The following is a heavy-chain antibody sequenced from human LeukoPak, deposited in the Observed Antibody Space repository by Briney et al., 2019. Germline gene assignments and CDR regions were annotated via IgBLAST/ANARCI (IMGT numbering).Heavy chain of an antibody. CDR2: IYYSGST. J-gene: IGHJ4*02. Sequence: SETLSLTCTVSGGSISSSYYYWGWIRQPPGKGLEWIGTIYYSGSTYYNPSLKSRVTISVDTSKNQFSLKLSSVTDPDTAVYYCARHEDRNWYFDHWGQGTLVTVSS. D-gene: IGHD1-1*01. CDR1: GGSISSSYYY. CDR3: ARHEDRNWYFDH. V-gene: IGHV4-39*01.